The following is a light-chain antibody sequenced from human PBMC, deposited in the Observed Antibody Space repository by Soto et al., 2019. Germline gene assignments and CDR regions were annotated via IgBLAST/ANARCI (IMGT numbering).Light chain of an antibody. CDR1: QNVDTKY. V-gene: IGKV3-15*01. J-gene: IGKJ1*01. Sequence: EIVLTQSPGTLSLSPGERATLSCRASQNVDTKYLAWYQFKPGQAPRLLIYGASTRATGIPARFSGSGSETEFTLTISSLQAEDSAVYFCQQYNNWPTWTFGQGTKVDIK. CDR2: GAS. CDR3: QQYNNWPTWT.